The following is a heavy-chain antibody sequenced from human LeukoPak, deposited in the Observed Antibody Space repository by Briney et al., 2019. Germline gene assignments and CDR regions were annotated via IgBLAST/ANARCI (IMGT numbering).Heavy chain of an antibody. Sequence: SETLSLTCTVSGGSISTYYWSWIRQPPGKGQEWIGYIFHSGITKYNPSLKSRVTISVDTSKNHFSLKLSSVTAADTALYYCARASSGWYGLFDYWGQGTLVTVSS. CDR2: IFHSGIT. J-gene: IGHJ4*02. CDR3: ARASSGWYGLFDY. CDR1: GGSISTYY. V-gene: IGHV4-59*01. D-gene: IGHD6-19*01.